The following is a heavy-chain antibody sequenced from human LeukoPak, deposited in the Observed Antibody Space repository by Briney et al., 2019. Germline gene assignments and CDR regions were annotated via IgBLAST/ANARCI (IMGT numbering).Heavy chain of an antibody. Sequence: PGGSLRLSCAASGFTFSDYSMNWVRQAPGKGLEWVSYISSSSGTIYYIDSVKGRFTISRDNAKNSLYLQMNGLRDEDTAVYYCARVAVAGRRFDPWGQGTLVTVSS. V-gene: IGHV3-48*02. J-gene: IGHJ5*02. CDR2: ISSSSGTI. D-gene: IGHD6-19*01. CDR1: GFTFSDYS. CDR3: ARVAVAGRRFDP.